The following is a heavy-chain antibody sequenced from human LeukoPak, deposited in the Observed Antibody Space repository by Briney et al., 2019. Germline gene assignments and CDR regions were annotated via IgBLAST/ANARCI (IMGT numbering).Heavy chain of an antibody. CDR2: INSGGITM. Sequence: PGGSLRLSCAASGFTFSSYEMNWVRQAPGKGVEWVSYINSGGITMYYADSVKGRFTISRDNSKNTLYLQMNSLRAEDTAVYYCARDVREELPGRYWGQGTLVTVSS. J-gene: IGHJ4*02. CDR1: GFTFSSYE. D-gene: IGHD1-7*01. CDR3: ARDVREELPGRY. V-gene: IGHV3-48*03.